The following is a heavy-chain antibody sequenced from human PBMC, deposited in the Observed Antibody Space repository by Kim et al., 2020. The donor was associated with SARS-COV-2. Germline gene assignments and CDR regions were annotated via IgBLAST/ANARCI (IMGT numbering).Heavy chain of an antibody. V-gene: IGHV3-21*01. Sequence: GGSLRLSCAASEFTFSRYSMNWVRQATGKGLEWVSTISRNSDYIYYADSVEGRFTISRDNAKNSLYLQMNSLRADDTAMYYCARDLSLGRPGGFDYWGRGTLVTVSS. D-gene: IGHD3-10*01. J-gene: IGHJ4*02. CDR3: ARDLSLGRPGGFDY. CDR2: ISRNSDYI. CDR1: EFTFSRYS.